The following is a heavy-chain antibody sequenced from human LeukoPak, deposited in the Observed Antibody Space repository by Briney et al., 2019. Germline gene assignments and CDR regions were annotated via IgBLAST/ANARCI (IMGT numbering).Heavy chain of an antibody. CDR1: GGSISSGTYY. CDR2: IYYSGST. J-gene: IGHJ4*02. CDR3: ARHIRVTAAAGKYYFDY. V-gene: IGHV4-39*01. Sequence: SETLSLTCTVSGGSISSGTYYWGWIRQPPGKGLEWIGSIYYSGSTYYNPSLKSRVTISVDTSKNQFSLKLSSVTAADTAVYYCARHIRVTAAAGKYYFDYWGQGTLVTVSS. D-gene: IGHD6-13*01.